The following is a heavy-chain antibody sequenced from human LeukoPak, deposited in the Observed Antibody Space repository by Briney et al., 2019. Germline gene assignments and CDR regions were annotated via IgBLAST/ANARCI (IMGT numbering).Heavy chain of an antibody. CDR1: GYSISSCYP. J-gene: IGHJ6*03. CDR2: IYHTGPT. CDR3: ARREDYMDD. V-gene: IGHV4-38-2*01. Sequence: PAETLSLTCVVSGYSISSCYPWGWIRPPPGKGLGWSEIIYHTGPTYYNPSLKSRLTISVDTSKNQFSLKMTAVTAADKAVYYSARREDYMDDWGKGTPVTVSS.